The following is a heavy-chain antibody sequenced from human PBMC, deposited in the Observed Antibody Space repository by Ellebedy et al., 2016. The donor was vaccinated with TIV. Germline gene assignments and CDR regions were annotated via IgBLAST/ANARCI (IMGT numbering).Heavy chain of an antibody. CDR2: IIPLYGTS. J-gene: IGHJ6*02. V-gene: IGHV1-69*13. CDR3: ARVGSGTSDYPYYYSLDV. CDR1: GGTFSSYA. Sequence: SVKVSCKASGGTFSSYAITWVRQAPGQGLEWMGGIIPLYGTSNYAQNFQGRVTIPADESTSTAYMELSSLRSDDTAVYYCARVGSGTSDYPYYYSLDVWGQGTTVIVSS. D-gene: IGHD3-10*01.